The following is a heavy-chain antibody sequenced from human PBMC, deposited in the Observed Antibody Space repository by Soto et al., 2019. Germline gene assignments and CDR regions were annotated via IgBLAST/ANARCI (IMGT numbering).Heavy chain of an antibody. D-gene: IGHD5-18*01. J-gene: IGHJ3*02. Sequence: GGSLRLSCAASGFTFSSYAMSWVRQAPGKGLEWVSAISGSGGSTYYADSVKGRFTISRDNSKNTLYLQMNSLRAEDTAVYYCAKQIPGNSYGYANFDIWGQGTMVTVSS. V-gene: IGHV3-23*01. CDR1: GFTFSSYA. CDR3: AKQIPGNSYGYANFDI. CDR2: ISGSGGST.